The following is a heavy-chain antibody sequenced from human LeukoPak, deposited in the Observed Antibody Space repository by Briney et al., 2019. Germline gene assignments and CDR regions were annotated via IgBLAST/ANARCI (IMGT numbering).Heavy chain of an antibody. D-gene: IGHD3-3*01. J-gene: IGHJ5*02. CDR2: IYYSGST. CDR3: ARGYDFWSGRFDP. Sequence: SETLSLTCTVSGGSISSYYWSWIRQPPGEGLEWIGYIYYSGSTNYNPSLKSRVTISVDTSKNQFSLKLSSVTAADTAVYYCARGYDFWSGRFDPWGQGTLVTVSS. CDR1: GGSISSYY. V-gene: IGHV4-59*01.